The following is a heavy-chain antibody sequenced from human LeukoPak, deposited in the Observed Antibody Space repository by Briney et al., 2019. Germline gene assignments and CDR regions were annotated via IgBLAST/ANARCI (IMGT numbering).Heavy chain of an antibody. CDR1: GGSISSYF. Sequence: SETLSLTCTVSGGSISSYFRSWIRQPPGKGLEWIGYIYYSGSTNYNPSLKSRVTISVDTSKNQFSLKLSSVTAADTAVYYCARLRGYSGYDRFYYYYGMDVWGQGTTVTVSS. J-gene: IGHJ6*02. V-gene: IGHV4-59*01. CDR3: ARLRGYSGYDRFYYYYGMDV. CDR2: IYYSGST. D-gene: IGHD5-12*01.